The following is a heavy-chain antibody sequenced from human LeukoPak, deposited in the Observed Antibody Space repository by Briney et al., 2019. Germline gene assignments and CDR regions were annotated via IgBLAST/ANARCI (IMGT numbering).Heavy chain of an antibody. J-gene: IGHJ5*01. CDR1: GFTFSSYG. D-gene: IGHD3-10*01. V-gene: IGHV3-7*01. CDR2: IKQDGSEK. CDR3: ARGSYGAGSYYSGDWFDS. Sequence: GGSLRLSCAASGFTFSSYGMHWVRQAPGKGLEWVANIKQDGSEKYYVDSVKGRFTISRDNAKNSLYLQMNSLRVEDTAVYYCARGSYGAGSYYSGDWFDSWGQGTLVTVSS.